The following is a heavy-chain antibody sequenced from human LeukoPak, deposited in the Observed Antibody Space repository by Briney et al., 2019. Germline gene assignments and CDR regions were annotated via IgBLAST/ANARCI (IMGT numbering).Heavy chain of an antibody. CDR1: GFIFRSYG. Sequence: GGSLRLSCAASGFIFRSYGMYWVRQAPGKGLEWVAVVSYDESHQFYAKSVKGRFTISRDNAKNTLYLQMNSLRAEDTALYYCAKDQEYGNNGYYYYAMDVWGQGTRVPFSS. J-gene: IGHJ6*02. V-gene: IGHV3-30*18. CDR2: VSYDESHQ. D-gene: IGHD2/OR15-2a*01. CDR3: AKDQEYGNNGYYYYAMDV.